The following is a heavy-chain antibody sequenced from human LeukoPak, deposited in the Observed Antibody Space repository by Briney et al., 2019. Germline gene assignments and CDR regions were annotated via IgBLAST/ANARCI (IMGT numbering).Heavy chain of an antibody. CDR1: GYTFTGSY. J-gene: IGHJ5*02. D-gene: IGHD6-6*01. Sequence: ASVKVSCKASGYTFTGSYIHWMRQAPGQGLEWMGWINPNSGGTNYAQKFQGRVTMTRDTSISTAYMELSRLRSDDTAVYYCARERVASIIINWFDPWGQGTLVTVSS. V-gene: IGHV1-2*02. CDR3: ARERVASIIINWFDP. CDR2: INPNSGGT.